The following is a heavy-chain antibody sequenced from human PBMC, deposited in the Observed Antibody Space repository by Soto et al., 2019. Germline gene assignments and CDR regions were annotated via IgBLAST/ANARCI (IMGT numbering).Heavy chain of an antibody. CDR3: ARDHVLSSSWSAYYYGMDV. J-gene: IGHJ6*02. V-gene: IGHV3-66*01. Sequence: EVQLVESGGGLVQPGGSLRLSCAASGFTVSSNYMSWVRRAPGKGLEWVSVIYSGGSTYYADSVKGRFTISRDNSKNTLYLQMNSLRAEDTAVYYCARDHVLSSSWSAYYYGMDVWGQGTTVTVSS. CDR1: GFTVSSNY. CDR2: IYSGGST. D-gene: IGHD6-13*01.